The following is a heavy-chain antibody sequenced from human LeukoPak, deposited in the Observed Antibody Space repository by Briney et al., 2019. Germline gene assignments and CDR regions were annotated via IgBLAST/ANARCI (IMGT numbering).Heavy chain of an antibody. D-gene: IGHD2-21*02. J-gene: IGHJ4*02. CDR1: GYSFTSYW. Sequence: GESLKISCRGSGYSFTSYWIGWVRQMPGEGLEWMGIIYPGDFDIRYSPSFQGQVTISADKSISTAYLQWSSLKASDTAMYYCARLSCGGYCYPPPFDYWGQGTLVTVSS. V-gene: IGHV5-51*01. CDR2: IYPGDFDI. CDR3: ARLSCGGYCYPPPFDY.